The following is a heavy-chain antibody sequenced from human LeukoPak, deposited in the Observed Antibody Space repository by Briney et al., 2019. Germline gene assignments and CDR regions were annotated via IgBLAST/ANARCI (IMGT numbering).Heavy chain of an antibody. CDR1: GFTFSSYA. CDR2: ISGSGGST. Sequence: GGSLRLSCAASGFTFSSYAMSWVRQAPGKGLGWVSAISGSGGSTYYADSVKGRFTISRDNSKNTLYLQMNSLRAEDTAVYYCAKDQGGYSYGLPYYFDYWGQGTLATVSS. CDR3: AKDQGGYSYGLPYYFDY. J-gene: IGHJ4*02. V-gene: IGHV3-23*01. D-gene: IGHD5-18*01.